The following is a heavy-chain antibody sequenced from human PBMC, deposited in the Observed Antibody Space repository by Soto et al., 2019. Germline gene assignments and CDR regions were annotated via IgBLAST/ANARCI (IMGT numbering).Heavy chain of an antibody. D-gene: IGHD3-10*01. CDR1: GFTFSDYY. V-gene: IGHV3-11*01. J-gene: IGHJ3*02. Sequence: GGSLRLSCAASGFTFSDYYFTWIRQAPGKGLEWVSYISFSGSTIYYADSVKGRFTISRDNAKNSLYLQMNNLRPEDTAVYYCAKVLSIMVRGVIDAFDIWGQGTMVTVSS. CDR3: AKVLSIMVRGVIDAFDI. CDR2: ISFSGSTI.